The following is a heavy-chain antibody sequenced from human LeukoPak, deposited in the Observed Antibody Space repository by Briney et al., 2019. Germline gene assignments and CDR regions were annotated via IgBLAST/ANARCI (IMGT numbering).Heavy chain of an antibody. V-gene: IGHV3-21*01. CDR3: ARVSERTVRGVYYYYYGMDV. CDR2: ISSSSSYI. Sequence: GGSLRLSCAASGFTFSSYSMNWVRQAPGKGLEWVSSISSSSSYIYYADSVKGRFTISRDNAKNTLYLQMNSLRAEDTAVYYCARVSERTVRGVYYYYYGMDVWGQGTTVTVSS. D-gene: IGHD3-10*01. CDR1: GFTFSSYS. J-gene: IGHJ6*02.